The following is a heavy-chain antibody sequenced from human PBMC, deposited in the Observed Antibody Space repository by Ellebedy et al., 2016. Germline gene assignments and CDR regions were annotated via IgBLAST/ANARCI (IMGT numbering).Heavy chain of an antibody. CDR3: TTVYRYNYDSV. V-gene: IGHV3-15*01. D-gene: IGHD5-18*01. J-gene: IGHJ4*02. CDR1: GFTFSNAW. CDR2: IKSKTDGGAA. Sequence: GESLKISCAASGFTFSNAWMNWVRQAPGKGLEWAGRIKSKTDGGAADYAAPVKGRFTISRDDSKNTLYLQMNNLKTEDTAVYFCTTVYRYNYDSVWGQGTLVTVSS.